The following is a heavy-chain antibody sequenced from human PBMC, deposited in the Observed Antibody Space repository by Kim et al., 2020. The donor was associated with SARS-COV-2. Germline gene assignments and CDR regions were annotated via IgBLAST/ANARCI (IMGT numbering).Heavy chain of an antibody. J-gene: IGHJ6*03. D-gene: IGHD1-26*01. CDR1: GYTFTSYG. CDR3: ARVVVGASYYYYYMDV. Sequence: ASVRVSCKASGYTFTSYGISWVRQAPGQGLEWMGWISAYNGNTNYAQKLQGRVTMTTDTSTSTAYMELRSLRSDDTAVYYCARVVVGASYYYYYMDVWGKGTTVTVSS. CDR2: ISAYNGNT. V-gene: IGHV1-18*01.